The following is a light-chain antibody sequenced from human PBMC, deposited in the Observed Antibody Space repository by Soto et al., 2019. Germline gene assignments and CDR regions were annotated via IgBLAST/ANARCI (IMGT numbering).Light chain of an antibody. J-gene: IGLJ2*01. CDR3: GTWDSSLIVV. CDR1: SSNIGDSY. Sequence: QSVLTQPPSVSAAPGQKVTISCSGSSSNIGDSYVSWYQQFPGTAPKLLIYDNDKRPSGIPDRFSGSKSGTSATLGITGLQAGDEGDYYCGTWDSSLIVVFGAGTKLTVL. CDR2: DND. V-gene: IGLV1-51*01.